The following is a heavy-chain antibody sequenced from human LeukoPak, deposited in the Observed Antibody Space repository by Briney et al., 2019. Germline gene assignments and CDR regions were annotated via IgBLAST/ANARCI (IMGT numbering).Heavy chain of an antibody. CDR3: ARCPRWAHFDY. V-gene: IGHV3-48*03. J-gene: IGHJ4*02. Sequence: GGSLRLSSAGSEFTFSSYEMNWVRQAPGKGLEWVSYISSSGRAIYYADSVKGRFTVSRDNAKNSLYLQMNSLRAEDTAVYYCARCPRWAHFDYWGQGTLVTVSS. D-gene: IGHD4-23*01. CDR2: ISSSGRAI. CDR1: EFTFSSYE.